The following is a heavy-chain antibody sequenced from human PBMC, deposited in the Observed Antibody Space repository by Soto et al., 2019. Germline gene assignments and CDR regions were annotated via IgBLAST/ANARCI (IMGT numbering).Heavy chain of an antibody. V-gene: IGHV3-23*01. J-gene: IGHJ4*02. CDR3: ARGDSSDLDY. D-gene: IGHD3-22*01. CDR1: GFTFSSYA. Sequence: GGSXRLSCAASGFTFSSYAMSWVRQAPGKGLEWVSAISGSGGSTYYADSVKGRFTISRDNSKNTLYLRMNSLRAEDTAVYYCARGDSSDLDYWGQGTLVTLSS. CDR2: ISGSGGST.